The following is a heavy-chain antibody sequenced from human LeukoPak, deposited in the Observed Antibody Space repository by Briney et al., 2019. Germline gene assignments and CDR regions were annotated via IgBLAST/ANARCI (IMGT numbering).Heavy chain of an antibody. D-gene: IGHD3-10*01. CDR2: IYYSGAT. Sequence: PSETLSLTCTVSGGSISNYYWSWIRQPPGKGLEWIGHIYYSGATKYNPSLKSRITISVDTSKNQFSLMLSSVTAADTAVYYCARFGIIVVRGGKYYLDYWGQGTLVSVSP. CDR1: GGSISNYY. CDR3: ARFGIIVVRGGKYYLDY. J-gene: IGHJ4*02. V-gene: IGHV4-59*08.